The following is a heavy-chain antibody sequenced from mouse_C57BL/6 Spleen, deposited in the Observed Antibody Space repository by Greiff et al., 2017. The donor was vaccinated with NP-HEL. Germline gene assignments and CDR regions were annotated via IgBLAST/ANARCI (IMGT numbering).Heavy chain of an antibody. D-gene: IGHD4-1*01. CDR3: ARSNWNYYAMDY. Sequence: DVHLVESGGGLVKPGGSLKLSCAASGFTFSDYGMHWVRQAPEKGLEWVAYISSGSSTIYYADTVKGRFTISRDNAKNTLFLQMTSLRSEDTAMYYCARSNWNYYAMDYWGQGTSVTVSS. CDR2: ISSGSSTI. CDR1: GFTFSDYG. V-gene: IGHV5-17*01. J-gene: IGHJ4*01.